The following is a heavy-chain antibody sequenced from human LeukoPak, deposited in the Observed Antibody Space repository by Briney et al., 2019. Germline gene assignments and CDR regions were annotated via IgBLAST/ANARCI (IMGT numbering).Heavy chain of an antibody. CDR2: ISGSGGST. CDR1: GFTFSSYG. V-gene: IGHV3-23*01. CDR3: ARAGRLRSSGWLT. D-gene: IGHD6-19*01. Sequence: GGSLRLSCAASGFTFSSYGMSWVRQAPGKGLEWVSAISGSGGSTYYADSVKGRFTISRDSAKNSLYLQMNSLRAEDTAVYYCARAGRLRSSGWLTWGQGTMVTVSS. J-gene: IGHJ3*01.